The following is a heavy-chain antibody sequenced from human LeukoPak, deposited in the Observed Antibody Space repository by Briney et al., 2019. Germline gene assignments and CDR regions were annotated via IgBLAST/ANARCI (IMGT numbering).Heavy chain of an antibody. V-gene: IGHV3-30*02. CDR1: GFTFTDNA. J-gene: IGHJ4*02. D-gene: IGHD3-16*01. CDR2: IRSDGSDK. Sequence: PGGSLRLSCAASGFTFTDNAMHWVRQAPGKGLEWVAFIRSDGSDKYYTDSVKGRFTISRDNSKNTLYLQMNSLRSEDTAVYYCAKDRGDQPDYWGQGTLVTVSS. CDR3: AKDRGDQPDY.